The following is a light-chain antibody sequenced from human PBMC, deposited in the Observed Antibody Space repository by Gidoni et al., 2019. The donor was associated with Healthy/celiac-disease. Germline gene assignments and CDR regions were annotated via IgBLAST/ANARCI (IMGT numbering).Light chain of an antibody. J-gene: IGKJ5*01. V-gene: IGKV1-33*01. CDR2: DAS. CDR3: QQYDNLPLD. CDR1: QDISNY. Sequence: IQMTQSPSSLSASVGDRVTITCQASQDISNYLNWYQQKPGKAPKLLIYDASNLETGVPSRFSGSGSGTDFTFTISSLQPEDIATYYCQQYDNLPLDFGQGTRLEIK.